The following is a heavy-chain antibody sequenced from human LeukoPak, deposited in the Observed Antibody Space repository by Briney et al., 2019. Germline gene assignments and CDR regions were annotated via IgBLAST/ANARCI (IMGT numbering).Heavy chain of an antibody. J-gene: IGHJ4*02. Sequence: GGSLRLSCAASGFTFRSYEMNWVRGAPGKGLEWVADISSSGSTIKYADSVKGRFTISRDNAKNSLYLQMTSLRAEDTAVYYCARLARSLDLWGQGTLVTVSS. D-gene: IGHD3/OR15-3a*01. CDR3: ARLARSLDL. V-gene: IGHV3-48*03. CDR1: GFTFRSYE. CDR2: ISSSGSTI.